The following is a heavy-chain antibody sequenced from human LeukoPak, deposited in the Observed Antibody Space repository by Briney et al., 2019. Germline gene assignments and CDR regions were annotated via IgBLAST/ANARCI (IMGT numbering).Heavy chain of an antibody. CDR3: ARDLNWACDY. D-gene: IGHD7-27*01. CDR1: GFTFSSYS. J-gene: IGHJ4*02. Sequence: GGSLRLSCAGSGFTFSSYSMSWVRQAPGKGLEWVSYISSDRRNIYYADSVKGRFTISRDNAENSLYLQMNSLRAEDTAVYYCARDLNWACDYWGQGTLVTVSS. V-gene: IGHV3-48*01. CDR2: ISSDRRNI.